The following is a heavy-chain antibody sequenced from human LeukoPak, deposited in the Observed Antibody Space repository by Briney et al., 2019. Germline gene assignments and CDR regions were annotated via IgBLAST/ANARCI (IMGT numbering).Heavy chain of an antibody. J-gene: IGHJ4*02. CDR3: AKVREQAVLIDY. D-gene: IGHD2-8*01. CDR1: GFTFSSYG. V-gene: IGHV3-30*02. Sequence: GGSLRLSCAASGFTFSSYGMHWVRQAPGKGLEWVAFKRYDGSNKYYADSVKGRFTISRDNSKNTLYLQMNSLRAEDTAVYYCAKVREQAVLIDYWGQGTLVTVSS. CDR2: KRYDGSNK.